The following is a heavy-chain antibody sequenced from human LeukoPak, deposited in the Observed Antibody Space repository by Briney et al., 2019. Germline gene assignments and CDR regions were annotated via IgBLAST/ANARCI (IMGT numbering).Heavy chain of an antibody. J-gene: IGHJ2*01. D-gene: IGHD4-11*01. CDR2: ISAYNGNT. V-gene: IGHV1-18*01. Sequence: ASVKVSCKASAYTFNSNDINWVRQAPGQGLEWMGWISAYNGNTNYAQKLQGRVTMTTDTSTSTAYMELRSLRSDDTAVYYCARRRDYSHHPDDWYFDFWGRGTLVTVSS. CDR3: ARRRDYSHHPDDWYFDF. CDR1: AYTFNSND.